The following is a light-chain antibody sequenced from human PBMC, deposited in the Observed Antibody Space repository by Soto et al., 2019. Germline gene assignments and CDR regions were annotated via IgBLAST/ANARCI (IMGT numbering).Light chain of an antibody. J-gene: IGKJ1*01. CDR1: QSVSTN. V-gene: IGKV3-15*01. CDR3: QQYNNWPPWT. CDR2: GAS. Sequence: EIVRTQSPATLSVSPGERATLSCRASQSVSTNLAWYQQKPGQGPRLLIYGASTRATGIPARFSGSGSGTEFTLTISSLQSEDFAVYYCQQYNNWPPWTFGQGTKVDI.